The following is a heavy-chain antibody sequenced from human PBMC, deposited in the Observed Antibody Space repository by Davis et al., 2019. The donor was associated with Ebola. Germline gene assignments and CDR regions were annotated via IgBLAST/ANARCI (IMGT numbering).Heavy chain of an antibody. CDR3: ARGFTIFGVDYFDY. J-gene: IGHJ4*02. V-gene: IGHV3-74*01. CDR2: INSDGSST. D-gene: IGHD3-3*01. CDR1: GFTFSSYW. Sequence: PGGSLRLSCAASGFTFSSYWMHWVRQAPGKGLVWVSRINSDGSSTSYADSVKGRFTISRDNAKNTLYLQMNSLRAEDTAVYYCARGFTIFGVDYFDYWGQGTLVTVSS.